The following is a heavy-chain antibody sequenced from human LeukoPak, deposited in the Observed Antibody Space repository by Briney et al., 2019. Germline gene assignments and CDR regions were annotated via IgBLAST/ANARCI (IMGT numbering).Heavy chain of an antibody. D-gene: IGHD3-10*01. CDR1: GFTFSAYA. CDR3: AKSYERSYYFDS. J-gene: IGHJ4*02. V-gene: IGHV3-23*01. Sequence: GSLRLSCAASGFTFSAYAMTWVRQAPGKGLEWVSSFSGSGDSTSYSDSVKGRFTISRDNSRSRLYLQMNSLRADDTAIYYCAKSYERSYYFDSWGRGTLVTVSS. CDR2: FSGSGDST.